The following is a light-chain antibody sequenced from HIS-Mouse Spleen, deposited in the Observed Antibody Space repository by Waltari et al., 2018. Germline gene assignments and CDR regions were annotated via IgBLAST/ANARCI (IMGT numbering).Light chain of an antibody. J-gene: IGKJ2*01. CDR1: QGISSA. V-gene: IGKV1-13*02. CDR2: DAS. CDR3: QQFNSYLFT. Sequence: AIQLTQPTSSLSASVGDRVTITCRASQGISSALAWYQQKPGKAPKLLIYDASSLESGVPSRFSGSGSGTDFTLTISSLQPEDFATYYCQQFNSYLFTFGQGTKLEIK.